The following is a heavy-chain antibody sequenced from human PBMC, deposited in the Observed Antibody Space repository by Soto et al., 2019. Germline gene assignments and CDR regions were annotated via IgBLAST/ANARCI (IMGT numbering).Heavy chain of an antibody. Sequence: QVLLHESGPGLVKPSGTLSLTCTVSGVSISRGDWWSWVRQPPGKRLEWIGEIYRDGRTTYNPSLRGRATISVDTSKNWFSLRVTSATAADTAVYYCVRLIYDRRLNYLYFDFWGRGALVTVSS. CDR3: VRLIYDRRLNYLYFDF. CDR2: IYRDGRT. V-gene: IGHV4-4*02. J-gene: IGHJ4*02. D-gene: IGHD3-22*01. CDR1: GVSISRGDW.